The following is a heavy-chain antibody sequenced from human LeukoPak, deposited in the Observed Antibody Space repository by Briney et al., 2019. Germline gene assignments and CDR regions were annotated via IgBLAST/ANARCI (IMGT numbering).Heavy chain of an antibody. V-gene: IGHV4-59*08. CDR1: GGSITPFY. CDR3: ARGDRKYSSGWYRLDY. Sequence: SETLSLTCTVSGGSITPFYWSWIRQPPGKGLEWIGYIHYSGSTNYNPSLKSRVTMSVDTSENQFSLKLSSVTAADTAVYYCARGDRKYSSGWYRLDYWGQGTLVTVSS. CDR2: IHYSGST. J-gene: IGHJ4*02. D-gene: IGHD6-19*01.